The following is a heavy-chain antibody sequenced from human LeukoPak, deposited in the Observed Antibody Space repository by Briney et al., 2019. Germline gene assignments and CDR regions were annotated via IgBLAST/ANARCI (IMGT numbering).Heavy chain of an antibody. J-gene: IGHJ6*03. CDR2: FYYSGST. V-gene: IGHV4-59*01. D-gene: IGHD5-24*01. CDR1: GGSISSYY. Sequence: PSGTLSLTCTVSGGSISSYYWSWIRQPPGKGLEWIGYFYYSGSTNYNPSLKSRVTISVDTSKNQFSLKLSSVTAADTAVYYCARVDGRDGYNYDYYYYMDVWGKGTTVTVSS. CDR3: ARVDGRDGYNYDYYYYMDV.